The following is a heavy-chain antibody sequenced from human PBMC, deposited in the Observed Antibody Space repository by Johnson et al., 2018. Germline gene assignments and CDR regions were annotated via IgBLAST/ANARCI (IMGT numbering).Heavy chain of an antibody. CDR3: ARESLGYCSSTSCYASGGMDV. V-gene: IGHV3-30-3*01. D-gene: IGHD2-2*01. J-gene: IGHJ6*02. CDR1: GFTFSSYA. Sequence: QVQLVQSGGGVVQPGRSLRLSCAASGFTFSSYAVHWVRQAPGKGLEWVAIITYGGSTKIYADSVKGRFTISRDNAKNSLYLQMNSLRDEDTAGYYCARESLGYCSSTSCYASGGMDVWGQGTTVTVSS. CDR2: ITYGGSTK.